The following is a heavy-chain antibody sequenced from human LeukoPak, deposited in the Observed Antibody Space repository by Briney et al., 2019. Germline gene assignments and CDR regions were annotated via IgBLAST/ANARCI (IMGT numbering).Heavy chain of an antibody. V-gene: IGHV4-4*07. CDR1: GGSISSYY. D-gene: IGHD1-26*01. CDR3: ARVISGELPTNNWFDP. Sequence: PSETLSLTCTVSGGSISSYYWSWIRQPAGKGLEWIGRIYTSGSTNYNPSLKGRVTMSVDTSKNQFSLKLSSVTAADTAVYYCARVISGELPTNNWFDPWGQGTLVTVSS. CDR2: IYTSGST. J-gene: IGHJ5*02.